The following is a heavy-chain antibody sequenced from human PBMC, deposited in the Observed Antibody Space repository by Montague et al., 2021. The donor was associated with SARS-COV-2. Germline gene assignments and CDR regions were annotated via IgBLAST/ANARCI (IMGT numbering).Heavy chain of an antibody. CDR3: ARGQGGYVCWFDP. V-gene: IGHV3-30*04. CDR2: ISYDGSNK. J-gene: IGHJ5*02. CDR1: GFTFSSYA. Sequence: SLRLSCAASGFTFSSYAMHWVRQAPGEGLEWVAVISYDGSNKYYADSVKGRFTISRDNSKNTLYLQMNSLRAEDTAVYYCARGQGGYVCWFDPWGQGTLVTVSS. D-gene: IGHD5-12*01.